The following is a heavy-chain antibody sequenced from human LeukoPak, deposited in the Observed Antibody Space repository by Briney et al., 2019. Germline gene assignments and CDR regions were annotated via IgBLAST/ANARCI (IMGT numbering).Heavy chain of an antibody. J-gene: IGHJ4*02. CDR1: GFTLSTYW. CDR2: INGDGTNT. V-gene: IGHV3-74*01. D-gene: IGHD6-19*01. Sequence: PGGSLRLSCAASGFTLSTYWMPWVRHAPGKGPLWVSRINGDGTNTPYEDSVKGRFTITRDNAKNTLYLQMNSLRAEDTAVYYCARGSSSGWPDYFDHWGQGILVIVSS. CDR3: ARGSSSGWPDYFDH.